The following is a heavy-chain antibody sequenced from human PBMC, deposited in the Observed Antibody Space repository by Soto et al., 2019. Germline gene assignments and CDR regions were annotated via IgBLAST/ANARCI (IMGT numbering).Heavy chain of an antibody. J-gene: IGHJ4*02. V-gene: IGHV1-3*01. Sequence: XSVKVSCKASGYTFTSYAMHWVRQAPGQRLEWMGWINAGNGNTKYSQKFQGRVTITRDTSASTAYMELSSLRSEDTAVYYCARGPGLHYYDSSGYFDYWGQGTLVTVSS. CDR1: GYTFTSYA. CDR2: INAGNGNT. D-gene: IGHD3-22*01. CDR3: ARGPGLHYYDSSGYFDY.